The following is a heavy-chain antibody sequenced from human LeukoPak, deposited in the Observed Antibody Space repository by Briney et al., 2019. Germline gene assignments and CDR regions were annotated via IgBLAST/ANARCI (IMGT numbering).Heavy chain of an antibody. CDR3: ARGPRRFSLGYYHSSHGYNGMDV. CDR2: IYTSGST. CDR1: GGSISSYY. D-gene: IGHD3-3*01. V-gene: IGHV4-4*07. J-gene: IGHJ6*02. Sequence: SETLSLTCTVSGGSISSYYWSWIRQPAGKGLEWIGRIYTSGSTNYNPSLKSRVTMSVDTSKNQFSLKLSSVTAEDAAVYYCARGPRRFSLGYYHSSHGYNGMDVWGQGTTVTVSS.